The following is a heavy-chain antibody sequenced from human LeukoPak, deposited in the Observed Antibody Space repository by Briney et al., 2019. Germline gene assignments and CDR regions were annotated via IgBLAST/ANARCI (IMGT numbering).Heavy chain of an antibody. CDR2: IYYSGST. V-gene: IGHV4-59*08. CDR1: GGXISSYY. CDR3: ARRGSSWSRGYFDY. Sequence: SETLSLTCTVSGGXISSYYWSWIRQPPGKGLEWIGYIYYSGSTNYNPSLKSRVTISVDTSKNQFSLKLSSVTAADTAVYYCARRGSSWSRGYFDYWGQGTLVTVSS. J-gene: IGHJ4*02. D-gene: IGHD6-13*01.